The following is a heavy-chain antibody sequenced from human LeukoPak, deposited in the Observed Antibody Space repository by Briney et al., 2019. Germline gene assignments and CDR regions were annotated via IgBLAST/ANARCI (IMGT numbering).Heavy chain of an antibody. CDR3: AKADGYNPFSFFDY. D-gene: IGHD5-24*01. CDR1: GFTFSSYA. J-gene: IGHJ4*02. Sequence: PGGSLRLSCAAFGFTFSSYAMSWVRQAPGKGLEWVSAISGSGGSTYYADSVKGRFTISRDNSKNTLYLQMNSLRAEDTAVYYCAKADGYNPFSFFDYWGQGTLVTVSS. V-gene: IGHV3-23*01. CDR2: ISGSGGST.